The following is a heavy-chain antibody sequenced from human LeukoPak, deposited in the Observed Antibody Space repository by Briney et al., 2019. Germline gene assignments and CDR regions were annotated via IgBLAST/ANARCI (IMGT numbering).Heavy chain of an antibody. CDR2: ISGGATRT. J-gene: IGHJ4*02. CDR3: AKGGGRGDYDLTGRFSTHFDS. V-gene: IGHV3-23*01. CDR1: GFIFHTYD. Sequence: SGGSLRLSCAASGFIFHTYDMSWVRQAPGKGPVWVSGISGGATRTYYKDSVTGRFTISRDNSKNTLYLQMNSLRGEDTAVYFCAKGGGRGDYDLTGRFSTHFDSWGQGTPVIVSS. D-gene: IGHD4-17*01.